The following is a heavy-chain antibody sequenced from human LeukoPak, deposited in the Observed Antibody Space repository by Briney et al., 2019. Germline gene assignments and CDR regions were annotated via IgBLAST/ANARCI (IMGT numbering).Heavy chain of an antibody. Sequence: HPGGSLRLSCAASGFTFRSYAMHWVRQAPGKGLEWVAVISDDGSRQHYADFLEGRITISRDNSKNTVSLQMSSLRTEDTAVYFCAREQSGDGWSGFDYWGQGTLVTVSS. J-gene: IGHJ4*02. CDR3: AREQSGDGWSGFDY. CDR1: GFTFRSYA. V-gene: IGHV3-30*15. D-gene: IGHD6-19*01. CDR2: ISDDGSRQ.